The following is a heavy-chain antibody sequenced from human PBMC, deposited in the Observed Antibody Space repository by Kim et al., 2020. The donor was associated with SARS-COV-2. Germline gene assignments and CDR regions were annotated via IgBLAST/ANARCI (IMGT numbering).Heavy chain of an antibody. J-gene: IGHJ4*01. CDR3: ARVRDYDILTGYPDY. D-gene: IGHD3-9*01. Sequence: GGSLRLSCAASGFTFSSYAMHWVRQAPGKGLEYVSAISSNGGSTYYANSVKGRFTISRDNSKNTLYLQMGSLRAEDMAVYYCARVRDYDILTGYPDYWG. CDR2: ISSNGGST. CDR1: GFTFSSYA. V-gene: IGHV3-64*01.